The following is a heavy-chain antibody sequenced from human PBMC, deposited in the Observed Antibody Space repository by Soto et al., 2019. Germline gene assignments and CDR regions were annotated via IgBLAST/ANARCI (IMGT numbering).Heavy chain of an antibody. V-gene: IGHV4-39*01. J-gene: IGHJ4*02. CDR1: GGSISSFSYY. CDR2: IYYSGST. Sequence: QLQLQESGPGLVKPSETLSLTCTVSGGSISSFSYYWGWIRQPPGKGLEWIGSIYYSGSTYYNPSLTSRVPISVATSKNQFSLKLSSVPAADTAVYYCARPSGSYLYYFDYWGQGTLVTVSS. D-gene: IGHD1-26*01. CDR3: ARPSGSYLYYFDY.